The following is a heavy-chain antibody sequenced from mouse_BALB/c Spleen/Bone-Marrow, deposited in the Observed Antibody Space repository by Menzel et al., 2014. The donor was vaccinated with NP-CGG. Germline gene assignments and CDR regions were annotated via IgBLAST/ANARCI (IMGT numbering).Heavy chain of an antibody. CDR2: ISSVSSTI. CDR3: ARGGNWTRNYFDY. D-gene: IGHD4-1*01. V-gene: IGHV5-17*02. Sequence: VESGGGLVQPGGSRKLSCAASGFTFSSFGMHWVRQAPEKGLEGVAYISSVSSTIYYGDTVKGRFTISRDNPKNTLFLQMTSLRSEDTAIYYCARGGNWTRNYFDYWGQGTTLTVSS. CDR1: GFTFSSFG. J-gene: IGHJ2*01.